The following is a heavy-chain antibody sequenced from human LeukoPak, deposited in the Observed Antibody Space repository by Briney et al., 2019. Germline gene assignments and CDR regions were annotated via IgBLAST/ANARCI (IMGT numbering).Heavy chain of an antibody. CDR3: AKEGEWGDYFDY. V-gene: IGHV3-23*01. J-gene: IGHJ4*02. CDR1: GFSFSSYA. D-gene: IGHD3-16*01. CDR2: IRGSGGST. Sequence: GGSLRLSCAASGFSFSSYAMSWVRQAPGKGLEWVSAIRGSGGSTYYADSVKGRFTISRDNSKNTLYLQMNSLRAEDTAVYYCAKEGEWGDYFDYWGQGTLVTVSS.